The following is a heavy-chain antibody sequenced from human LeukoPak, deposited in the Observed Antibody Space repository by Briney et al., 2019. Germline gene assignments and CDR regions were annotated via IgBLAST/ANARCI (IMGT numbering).Heavy chain of an antibody. J-gene: IGHJ4*02. V-gene: IGHV3-23*01. CDR2: ITGSSAST. Sequence: GGSLRLPCAASGFTFSSYAMSWVRQAPGKGLEWVSSITGSSASTYYADSVKGRFTISRDNSKNTLYLQMNSLRAEDMAVYFCAKLDYYDTHWGQGTLVTVSS. D-gene: IGHD3-22*01. CDR3: AKLDYYDTH. CDR1: GFTFSSYA.